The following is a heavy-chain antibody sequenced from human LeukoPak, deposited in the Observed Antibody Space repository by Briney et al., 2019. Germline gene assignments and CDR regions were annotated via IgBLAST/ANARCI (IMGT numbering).Heavy chain of an antibody. D-gene: IGHD6-19*01. V-gene: IGHV3-23*01. J-gene: IGHJ4*02. CDR1: GYTFSRYA. CDR3: AHIALWLLPHDY. Sequence: GGSVRLSCAASGYTFSRYAMSWVRQAPGKGLEWVSAISGSGGSTYYADSVKGRFTISRDNSKNTLYLQMNSLRAEDTAVYYCAHIALWLLPHDYWGQGTLDTVSS. CDR2: ISGSGGST.